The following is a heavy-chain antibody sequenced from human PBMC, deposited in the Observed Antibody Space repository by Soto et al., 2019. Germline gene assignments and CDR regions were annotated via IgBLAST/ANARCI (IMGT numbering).Heavy chain of an antibody. D-gene: IGHD3-9*01. CDR2: ISAYNGNT. CDR1: GYTFTSYG. V-gene: IGHV1-18*01. J-gene: IGHJ4*02. CDR3: GTVHGTYYDPLTGLWGGHFDF. Sequence: GASVKVSCKASGYTFTSYGISWVRQAPGQGLEWMGWISAYNGNTNYAQKLQGRVTMTTDTSTSTAYMELISLRSEDTAVFYCGTVHGTYYDPLTGLWGGHFDFWGQGTQVTVSS.